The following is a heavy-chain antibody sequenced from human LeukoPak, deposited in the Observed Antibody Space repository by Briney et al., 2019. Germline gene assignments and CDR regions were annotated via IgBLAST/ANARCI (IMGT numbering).Heavy chain of an antibody. J-gene: IGHJ4*02. D-gene: IGHD5-18*01. Sequence: GGSLRLSCAASGFTFSGSALHWVRQAPGKGLEWVSGISWNSGSIGYADSVKGRFTISRDNVKNSLYLQMNSLRAEDTALYYCVRGYSYGYRFDYWGQGTLVTVSS. CDR2: ISWNSGSI. CDR1: GFTFSGSA. V-gene: IGHV3-9*01. CDR3: VRGYSYGYRFDY.